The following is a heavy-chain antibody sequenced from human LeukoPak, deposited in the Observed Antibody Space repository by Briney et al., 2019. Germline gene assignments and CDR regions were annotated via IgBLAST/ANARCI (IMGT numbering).Heavy chain of an antibody. CDR2: ISSSGSTI. V-gene: IGHV3-11*01. D-gene: IGHD6-19*01. CDR3: ARVERSSGWYVSY. CDR1: GFTFSDSY. J-gene: IGHJ4*02. Sequence: PGGSLRLSCAASGFTFSDSYMSWIRQAPGEGLEWVSYISSSGSTIYYADSVKGRFTISRDNAKNSLYLQMNSLRAEDTAVYYCARVERSSGWYVSYWGQGTLVTVSS.